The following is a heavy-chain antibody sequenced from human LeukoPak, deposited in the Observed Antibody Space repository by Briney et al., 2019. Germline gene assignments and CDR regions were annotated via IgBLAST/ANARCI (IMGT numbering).Heavy chain of an antibody. V-gene: IGHV4-31*03. CDR3: ARTYGSGISAFDY. CDR1: GGSISSGGYY. CDR2: IYYSGST. J-gene: IGHJ4*02. D-gene: IGHD3-10*01. Sequence: SETLSLTCTVSGGSISSGGYYWSWIRQHPGKGLEWIGYIYYSGSTYYNPSLKSRVTISVDTSKNQFSLKLSSVTAADTAVYYCARTYGSGISAFDYWGQGTLVTVSS.